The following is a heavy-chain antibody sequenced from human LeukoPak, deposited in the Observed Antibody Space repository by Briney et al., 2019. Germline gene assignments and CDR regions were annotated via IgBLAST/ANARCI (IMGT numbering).Heavy chain of an antibody. CDR3: AKAITGSSGVADS. V-gene: IGHV3-23*01. CDR1: GFTFSNFA. J-gene: IGHJ4*02. D-gene: IGHD1-26*01. CDR2: VTGSGGST. Sequence: GGSLRLSCAASGFTFSNFAMTWVRQAPGKGLEWVSSVTGSGGSTYFADSVKGRFTISRDNSQSTLFLQMNSLRDEDTAVYYCAKAITGSSGVADSWGQGTLVTVSS.